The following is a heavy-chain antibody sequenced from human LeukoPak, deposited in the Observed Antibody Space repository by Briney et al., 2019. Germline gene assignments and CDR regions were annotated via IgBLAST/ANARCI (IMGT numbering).Heavy chain of an antibody. V-gene: IGHV3-33*01. CDR2: IWYDGSNK. CDR3: AREAVATVTLVAGVDY. D-gene: IGHD4-11*01. Sequence: GGSLRLSCAASGFTFSSYGMHWVRQAPGKGLEWVAGIWYDGSNKYYADSVKGRFTISRDNSKNTLYLQMNSLRAEDTAVYYCAREAVATVTLVAGVDYWGQGTLVTVSS. CDR1: GFTFSSYG. J-gene: IGHJ4*02.